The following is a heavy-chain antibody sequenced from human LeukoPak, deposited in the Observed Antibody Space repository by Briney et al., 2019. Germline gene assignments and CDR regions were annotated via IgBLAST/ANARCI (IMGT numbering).Heavy chain of an antibody. CDR2: IYYSGST. CDR3: ARVRGHYGMDV. CDR1: GGSISSYY. V-gene: IGHV4-59*08. Sequence: PSETLSLTCTVSGGSISSYYWSWIRQPPGKGLEWIGYIYYSGSTNYNPSLKSRVTISVDTSKNQFSLKLSSVTAADTAVYYCARVRGHYGMDVWGQGTTVTVSS. J-gene: IGHJ6*02.